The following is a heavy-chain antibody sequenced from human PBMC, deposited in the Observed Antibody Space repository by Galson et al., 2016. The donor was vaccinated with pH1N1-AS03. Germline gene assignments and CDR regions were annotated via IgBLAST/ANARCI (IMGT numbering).Heavy chain of an antibody. CDR3: ARRSPWESYYFDY. CDR1: GFSFNTFA. Sequence: SLRLSCAASGFSFNTFAMSWVRQAQGKGLEWVSSSSASGGDTYYADSVKGRFTISRDNSRNTLYLQMNSLSAEDAAIYYCARRSPWESYYFDYWGQGTLVTVSS. V-gene: IGHV3-23*01. J-gene: IGHJ4*02. D-gene: IGHD3-16*01. CDR2: SSASGGDT.